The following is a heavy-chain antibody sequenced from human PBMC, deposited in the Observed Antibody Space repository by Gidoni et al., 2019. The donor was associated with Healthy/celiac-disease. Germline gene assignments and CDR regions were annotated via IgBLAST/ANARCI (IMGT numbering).Heavy chain of an antibody. J-gene: IGHJ4*02. CDR1: AFTFSSFA. CDR2: ISGSGGRT. Sequence: EVQLLESGGGLVQPGGSLRLSCAASAFTFSSFAMSWVRLAPGKGLEWVSGISGSGGRTYYADSVKGRFTISRDNSKNTLYLQMNSLRGEDTAVYYCAKDTGDGSGSYYNFDYWGQGTLVTVSS. CDR3: AKDTGDGSGSYYNFDY. V-gene: IGHV3-23*01. D-gene: IGHD3-10*01.